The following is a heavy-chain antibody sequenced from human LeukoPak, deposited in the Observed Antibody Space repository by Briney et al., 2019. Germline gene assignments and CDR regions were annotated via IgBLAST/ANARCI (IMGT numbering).Heavy chain of an antibody. CDR2: INPNSGGT. D-gene: IGHD6-13*01. CDR1: GYTFTGYY. Sequence: ASVKVSCTGSGYTFTGYYMHWVRQAPGQGLEWMGWINPNSGGTNYAQKFQGRVTMTRDTSISTAYMELSRLPSDDTAVYYCARDHPFYYSSSWYVTPKIFDCWGQGTLVTVSS. CDR3: ARDHPFYYSSSWYVTPKIFDC. V-gene: IGHV1-2*02. J-gene: IGHJ4*02.